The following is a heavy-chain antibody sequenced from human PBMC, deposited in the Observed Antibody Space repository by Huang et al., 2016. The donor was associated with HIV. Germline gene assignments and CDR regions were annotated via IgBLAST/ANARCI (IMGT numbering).Heavy chain of an antibody. D-gene: IGHD3-22*01. CDR1: GGSFSGHY. CDR2: LTDSGSP. Sequence: QVQLQQWGAELLKPSETLSLTCAVSGGSFSGHYWTWIRQPPGRGLEWLWELTDSGSPTYHPSLKSLFTISGDTSQSQFSLKLNSVTAADTAIYYCARMFKYDSGGYWGNDAFDIWGQGTMVTVSS. J-gene: IGHJ3*02. V-gene: IGHV4-34*02. CDR3: ARMFKYDSGGYWGNDAFDI.